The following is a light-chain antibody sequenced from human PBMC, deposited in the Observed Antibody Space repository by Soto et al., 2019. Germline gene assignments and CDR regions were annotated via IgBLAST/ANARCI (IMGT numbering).Light chain of an antibody. CDR2: AAS. J-gene: IGKJ2*01. CDR1: QSVSSNY. Sequence: PGERATLSCRASQSVSSNYLVWYQQKPGQAPRLLIHAASSRATGIPDRFSCSGSGTDFTLTISRLEPEDFAVYYCQQYGSSPYTFGQGTKLDIK. V-gene: IGKV3-20*01. CDR3: QQYGSSPYT.